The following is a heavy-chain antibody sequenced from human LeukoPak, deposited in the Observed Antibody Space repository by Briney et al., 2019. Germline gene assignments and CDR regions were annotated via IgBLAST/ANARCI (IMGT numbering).Heavy chain of an antibody. CDR2: IYPGDSDT. Sequence: GESLKISCKGSGYSFTSYWIDWVRQMPGKGLEWMGIIYPGDSDTRYSPSFQGQVTISADKSISTAYLQWSSLKASDTAMYYCARQGQQLVLRDAFDIWGQGTMDTVSS. D-gene: IGHD6-13*01. CDR1: GYSFTSYW. J-gene: IGHJ3*02. CDR3: ARQGQQLVLRDAFDI. V-gene: IGHV5-51*01.